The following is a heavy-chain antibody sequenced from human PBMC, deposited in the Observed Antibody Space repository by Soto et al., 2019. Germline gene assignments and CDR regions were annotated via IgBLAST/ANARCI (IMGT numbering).Heavy chain of an antibody. Sequence: QVQLVESGGGVVQPGRSLRLSCAASGFTFNSYGMHWVRQAPGKGLEWVAVVSYDGSNKYYADSVKGRFTISRDNSKNTLYLQMNSLRAEDTAVYYCAKELYDTSGVDYWGKGTLVTVSS. J-gene: IGHJ4*02. CDR2: VSYDGSNK. V-gene: IGHV3-30*18. CDR1: GFTFNSYG. D-gene: IGHD3-22*01. CDR3: AKELYDTSGVDY.